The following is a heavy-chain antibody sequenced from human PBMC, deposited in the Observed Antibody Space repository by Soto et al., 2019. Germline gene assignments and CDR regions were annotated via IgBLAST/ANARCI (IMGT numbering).Heavy chain of an antibody. V-gene: IGHV4-31*03. CDR3: ARGGEMDTIETWFDP. D-gene: IGHD5-18*01. CDR1: GGSISSGGYY. CDR2: IYYSGST. Sequence: SETLSLTCTVSGGSISSGGYYWSWIRQHPGKGLEWIGYIYYSGSTYYNPSLKSRVTISVDTSKNQFSLKLSSVTAADTAVYYCARGGEMDTIETWFDPRGQGTLVTVSS. J-gene: IGHJ5*02.